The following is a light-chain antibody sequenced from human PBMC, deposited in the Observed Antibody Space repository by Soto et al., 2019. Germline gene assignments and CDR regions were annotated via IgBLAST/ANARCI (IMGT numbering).Light chain of an antibody. CDR1: QSVSSS. Sequence: EIVMTQSPATLSVSPGERATLSCRASQSVSSSLAWYHQIPDQAPRLLIYGASTRAAGIPARFSGRGSGTDFTLTISRLQSEDFAVYYCQQYDKWPRTFGQGTKVEIK. CDR2: GAS. V-gene: IGKV3-15*01. CDR3: QQYDKWPRT. J-gene: IGKJ1*01.